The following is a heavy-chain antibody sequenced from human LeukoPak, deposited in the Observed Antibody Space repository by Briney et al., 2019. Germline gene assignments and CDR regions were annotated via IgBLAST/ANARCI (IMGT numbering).Heavy chain of an antibody. CDR1: GFTFSRHA. CDR3: ARGMAGEGGCPLDY. CDR2: ITASGRTT. J-gene: IGHJ4*02. D-gene: IGHD3-16*01. Sequence: GGSLRLSCAASGFTFSRHAMIWVRQAPGKGLDWVSVITASGRTTYYADSIRGRFSVSRDNSKNTVYVQMKNLRAEDTATYYCARGMAGEGGCPLDYWGQGTLVTVSS. V-gene: IGHV3-23*01.